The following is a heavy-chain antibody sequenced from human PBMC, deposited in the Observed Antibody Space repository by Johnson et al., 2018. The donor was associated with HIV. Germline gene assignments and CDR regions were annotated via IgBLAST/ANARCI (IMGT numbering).Heavy chain of an antibody. J-gene: IGHJ3*02. CDR3: ARDLNRYYYGSVKAFDI. V-gene: IGHV3-30*04. Sequence: QMLLVESGGGVVQPGRSLRLSCAASGFTFSSYAMHWVRQAPGKGLEWVAVISYDGSNKYYADSVKGRLPLSRDNSKNTLYLQMNSLRAEDTAVYYCARDLNRYYYGSVKAFDIWGQGTMVTVSS. CDR1: GFTFSSYA. D-gene: IGHD3-10*01. CDR2: ISYDGSNK.